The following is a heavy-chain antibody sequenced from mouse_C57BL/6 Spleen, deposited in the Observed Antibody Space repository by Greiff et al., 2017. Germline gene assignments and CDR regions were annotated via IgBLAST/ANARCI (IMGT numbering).Heavy chain of an antibody. V-gene: IGHV14-2*01. CDR3: AYYSSTHWYFDV. J-gene: IGHJ1*03. CDR1: GFNIKDYY. CDR2: IVPEDGET. Sequence: VQLQQSGAELVKPGASVKLSCTASGFNIKDYYMHWVKQRTEQGLEWIGQIVPEDGETKYAPKFQGKATFTADTSSNTAYLQLSSLTPEGTTIYYSAYYSSTHWYFDVWGTGTTVTVSA. D-gene: IGHD1-1*01.